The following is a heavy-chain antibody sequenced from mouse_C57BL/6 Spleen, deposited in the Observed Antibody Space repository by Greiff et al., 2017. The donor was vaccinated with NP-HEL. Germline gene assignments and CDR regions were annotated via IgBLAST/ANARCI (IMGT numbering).Heavy chain of an antibody. CDR1: GFTFSDYG. Sequence: EVQLVESGGGLVKPGGSLKLSCAASGFTFSDYGMHWVRQAPEKGLEWVAYISRGSSTIYYADTVKGRFTISRDNAKNTLFLQMTSLGSEDTAMYYCSGHAMDYWGQGTSVTVSS. V-gene: IGHV5-17*01. J-gene: IGHJ4*01. CDR2: ISRGSSTI. D-gene: IGHD3-1*01. CDR3: SGHAMDY.